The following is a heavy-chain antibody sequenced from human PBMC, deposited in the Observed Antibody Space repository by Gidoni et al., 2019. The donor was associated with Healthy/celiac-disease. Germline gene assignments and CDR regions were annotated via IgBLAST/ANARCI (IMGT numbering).Heavy chain of an antibody. Sequence: PGKGLEWVAVISYDGSNKYYADTVKGRFTISRDNSKNTLYLQMNSLRAEDTAVYYCAREGANCSGGSCSLNYYGMDVWGQGTTVTVSS. CDR3: AREGANCSGGSCSLNYYGMDV. D-gene: IGHD2-15*01. CDR2: ISYDGSNK. V-gene: IGHV3-30-3*01. J-gene: IGHJ6*02.